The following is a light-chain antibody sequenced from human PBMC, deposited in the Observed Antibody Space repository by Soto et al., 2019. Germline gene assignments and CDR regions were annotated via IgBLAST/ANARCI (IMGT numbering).Light chain of an antibody. Sequence: EIVLTQSPATLSLSPGERATLSCRSSQSIDSTSLAWYQQKLGPAPRLLIYGSFNRAAGIPDRFSGSGSGTDFTLTISRLKHEDFAVYYCQYNGSSPYSFGQGTNLEIK. CDR3: QYNGSSPYS. CDR1: QSIDSTS. V-gene: IGKV3-20*01. J-gene: IGKJ2*03. CDR2: GSF.